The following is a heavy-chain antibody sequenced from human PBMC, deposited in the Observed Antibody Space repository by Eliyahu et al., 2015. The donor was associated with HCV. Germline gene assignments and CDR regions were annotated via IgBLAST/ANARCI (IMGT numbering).Heavy chain of an antibody. CDR1: GFTFXKYW. CDR2: VKFDGTEK. J-gene: IGHJ4*02. D-gene: IGHD4-17*01. CDR3: ARVHTAGDYSYGHFDS. V-gene: IGHV3-7*03. Sequence: EVQLLESGGGLVQPGGSLWLSCAASGFTFXKYWMAWVRQAPEKGLEWVAKVKFDGTEKHYVDSVKGRFTISRDNSKNSLNLQMNSLRADDAAVYYCARVHTAGDYSYGHFDSWGQGTLVTVSS.